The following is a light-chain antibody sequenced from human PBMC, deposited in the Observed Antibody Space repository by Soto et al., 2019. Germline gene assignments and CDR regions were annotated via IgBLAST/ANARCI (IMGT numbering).Light chain of an antibody. CDR2: KVS. V-gene: IGKV2-30*01. Sequence: DVVMTQSPLSLPVTLGQPASISCRSSQSLVYSDGNTYLNWFQQRPGQSPRRLIYKVSNRDSGVPDRFCGSGLGTDLKLKISRVEAEDVGVYYCMEGTYAETFCQGTKLEIK. CDR1: QSLVYSDGNTY. J-gene: IGKJ2*01. CDR3: MEGTYAET.